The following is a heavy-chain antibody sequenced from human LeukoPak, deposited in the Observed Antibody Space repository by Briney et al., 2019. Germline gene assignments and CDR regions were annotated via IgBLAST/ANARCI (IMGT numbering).Heavy chain of an antibody. CDR1: GGSFSGYY. Sequence: SETLSLTCAVYGGSFSGYYWGWIRQPPGKGLEWIGSIYHSGNTYYSPSLKSRVTISVDTSKNQFSLKLSSVTAADTAVYYCARLTPPAIVPTARGYYFDYWGQGTLVTVSS. D-gene: IGHD2-2*01. CDR3: ARLTPPAIVPTARGYYFDY. J-gene: IGHJ4*02. V-gene: IGHV4-38-2*01. CDR2: IYHSGNT.